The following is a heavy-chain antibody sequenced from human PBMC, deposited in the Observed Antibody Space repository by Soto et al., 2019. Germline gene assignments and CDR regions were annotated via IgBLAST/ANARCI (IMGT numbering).Heavy chain of an antibody. J-gene: IGHJ6*03. Sequence: EVPVVESGGGLVQPGGSLRLSCAASGFTFSNHWMTWVRQAPGKGLEWVANIKQDGSETYYVDSVKGRFTLSRDNAKNSLYLQVDSLRAEETAVYYCARDSAYCRSTSCYLSYYYYMDVWGKGTTVTVSS. CDR3: ARDSAYCRSTSCYLSYYYYMDV. V-gene: IGHV3-7*01. D-gene: IGHD2-2*01. CDR1: GFTFSNHW. CDR2: IKQDGSET.